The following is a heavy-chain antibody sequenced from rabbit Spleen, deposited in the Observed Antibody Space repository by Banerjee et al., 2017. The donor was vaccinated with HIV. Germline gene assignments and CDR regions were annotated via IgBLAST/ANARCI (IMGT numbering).Heavy chain of an antibody. CDR3: ARDTGSSFSSYGMDL. J-gene: IGHJ6*01. D-gene: IGHD8-1*01. CDR1: GFSFSSNYY. Sequence: QSLEESGGDLVKPGASLTLTCTASGFSFSSNYYMCWVRQAPGKGLEWIACIDTGSSGYTYSASWATGRFTCSKTSSTTVTLQMPSLTAADTATYFCARDTGSSFSSYGMDLWGPGTLVTVS. CDR2: IDTGSSGYT. V-gene: IGHV1S40*01.